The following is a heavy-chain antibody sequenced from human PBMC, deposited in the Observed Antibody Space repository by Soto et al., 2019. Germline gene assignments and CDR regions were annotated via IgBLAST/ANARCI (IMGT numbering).Heavy chain of an antibody. J-gene: IGHJ5*02. CDR2: ISSSSSTI. V-gene: IGHV3-48*02. CDR3: ARTLGHSSGWYELNWFDP. CDR1: GFTFSSYS. Sequence: EVQLVESGGGLVQPGGSLRLSCAASGFTFSSYSMNWVRQAPGKGLEWVSYISSSSSTIYYADSVKGRFTISRENAKNSLALQMNSLRDEDTAVYYCARTLGHSSGWYELNWFDPWGQGTLVTVSS. D-gene: IGHD6-19*01.